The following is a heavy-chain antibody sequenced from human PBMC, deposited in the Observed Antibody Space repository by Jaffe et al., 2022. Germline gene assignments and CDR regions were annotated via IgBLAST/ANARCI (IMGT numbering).Heavy chain of an antibody. J-gene: IGHJ4*02. V-gene: IGHV1-3*01. Sequence: QVQLVQSGAEVKKPGASVKVSCKASGYTFTSYAMHWVRQAPGQRLEWMGWINAGNGNTKYSQKFQGRVTITRDTSASTAYMELSSLRSEDTAVYYCARYCSSTSCRLAYFDYWGQGTLVTVSS. CDR1: GYTFTSYA. CDR3: ARYCSSTSCRLAYFDY. CDR2: INAGNGNT. D-gene: IGHD2-2*01.